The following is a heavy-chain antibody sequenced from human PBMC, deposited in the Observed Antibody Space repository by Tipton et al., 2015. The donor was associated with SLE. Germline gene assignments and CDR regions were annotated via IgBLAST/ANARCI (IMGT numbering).Heavy chain of an antibody. CDR1: GFTFSSYW. V-gene: IGHV3-74*01. Sequence: SLRLSCAASGFTFSSYWMHWVRHAPGKGLVWVSRINSDGSSTSYADSVKGRFTSSRDNAKNTLYLQMNSLRAEDTAVYYCARDVIRGAFDIWGQGTRVSVSP. J-gene: IGHJ3*02. D-gene: IGHD2-21*01. CDR2: INSDGSST. CDR3: ARDVIRGAFDI.